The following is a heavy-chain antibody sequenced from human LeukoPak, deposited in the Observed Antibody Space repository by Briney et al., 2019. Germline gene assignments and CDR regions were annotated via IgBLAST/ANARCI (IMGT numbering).Heavy chain of an antibody. CDR2: ISAYNGNT. CDR3: ARVIGTTGTTRGEGDYFDY. V-gene: IGHV1-18*04. D-gene: IGHD1-1*01. Sequence: ASVKVSCKASGYTFTSYGISWVRQAPGQGLEWMGWISAYNGNTHYAQKLQGRVTMTTDTSTSTAYMELRSLRSDDTAVYYCARVIGTTGTTRGEGDYFDYWGQGTLVTVSS. J-gene: IGHJ4*02. CDR1: GYTFTSYG.